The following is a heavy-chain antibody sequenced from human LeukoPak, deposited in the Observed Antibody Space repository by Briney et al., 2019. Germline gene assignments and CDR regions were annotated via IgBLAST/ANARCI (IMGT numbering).Heavy chain of an antibody. J-gene: IGHJ3*02. CDR1: VDSISSGFYY. D-gene: IGHD1-26*01. CDR3: ASTVGANRINAFDM. CDR2: VYYSGSA. V-gene: IGHV4-39*01. Sequence: SETLSLTCTVSVDSISSGFYYWGWIRQPPGKGLEWIGSVYYSGSAYYSPSLKSRVTISVDTSKNQFSLRLSFVTAADTALYYCASTVGANRINAFDMWGQGTMVTVSS.